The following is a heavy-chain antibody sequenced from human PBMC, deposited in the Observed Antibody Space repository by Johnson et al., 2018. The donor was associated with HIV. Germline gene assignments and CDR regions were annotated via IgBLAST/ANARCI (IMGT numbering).Heavy chain of an antibody. CDR3: AKSTQANIFGESGPYGAFDV. CDR1: GFTFSSYG. CDR2: ISYNGSNK. J-gene: IGHJ3*01. D-gene: IGHD3-10*01. Sequence: QVQLVESGGGVVQPGKSLRLSCAASGFTFSSYGMHWVRQAPGKGLEWVAVISYNGSNKYYADSVKGRFTISRDNSKNTLYVQMNSLRGEDTAVYYCAKSTQANIFGESGPYGAFDVWGQGTMVTVSS. V-gene: IGHV3-30*18.